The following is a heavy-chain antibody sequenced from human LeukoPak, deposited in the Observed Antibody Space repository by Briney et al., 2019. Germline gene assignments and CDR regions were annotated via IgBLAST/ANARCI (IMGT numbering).Heavy chain of an antibody. Sequence: PGASVKVSCKASGYTFTSYGISWVRQAPGQGLEWMGWISAYNGNTNYAQKLQGRVTMTTDTSTSTAYMELRSLRSDDTAVYYCARAEVAPPKAHAFDIWGQGTMVTVSS. D-gene: IGHD5-24*01. J-gene: IGHJ3*02. CDR2: ISAYNGNT. CDR1: GYTFTSYG. V-gene: IGHV1-18*01. CDR3: ARAEVAPPKAHAFDI.